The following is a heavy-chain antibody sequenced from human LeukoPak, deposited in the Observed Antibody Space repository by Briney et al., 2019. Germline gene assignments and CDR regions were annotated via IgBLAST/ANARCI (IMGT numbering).Heavy chain of an antibody. CDR1: GFTASTYY. CDR3: ARVGDHFHWNLDL. D-gene: IGHD3-3*02. CDR2: IYSGGTT. Sequence: GESLKISCAASGFTASTYYMNWVPQAPGKGLEWVSIIYSGGTTYYADSVKGRFTISRDTSKNTLSLQMNSLRAEDTAVYFCARVGDHFHWNLDLWGRGTLVTVSS. V-gene: IGHV3-53*01. J-gene: IGHJ2*01.